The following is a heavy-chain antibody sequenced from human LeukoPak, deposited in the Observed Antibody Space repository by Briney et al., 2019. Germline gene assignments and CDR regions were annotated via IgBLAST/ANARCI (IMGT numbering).Heavy chain of an antibody. CDR3: ARDSARRYCSGGSCYYYGMDV. V-gene: IGHV3-11*01. CDR2: ISSSGSTI. Sequence: LSLTCTVSGGSISSSSYYWGWIRQPPGKGLEWVSYISSSGSTIYYADSVKGRFTISRDNAKNSLYLQMNSLRAEDTAVYYCARDSARRYCSGGSCYYYGMDVWGQGTTVTVSS. CDR1: GGSISSSSYY. D-gene: IGHD2-15*01. J-gene: IGHJ6*02.